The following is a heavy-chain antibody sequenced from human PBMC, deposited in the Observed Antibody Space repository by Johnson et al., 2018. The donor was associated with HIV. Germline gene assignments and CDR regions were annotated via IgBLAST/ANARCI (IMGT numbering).Heavy chain of an antibody. CDR3: ARDQGELRRTHAFDI. D-gene: IGHD1-14*01. CDR1: AFAFSSYV. V-gene: IGHV3-30-3*01. Sequence: QVQLVESGGGVVQPGRSLRLSCAASAFAFSSYVMHWVRQAPGKGLEWVAVISYDGINKYYADSVKGRFTISRDNSKNTLYLQMNSLRPEDTAVYYCARDQGELRRTHAFDIWGQGTMVTVSS. CDR2: ISYDGINK. J-gene: IGHJ3*02.